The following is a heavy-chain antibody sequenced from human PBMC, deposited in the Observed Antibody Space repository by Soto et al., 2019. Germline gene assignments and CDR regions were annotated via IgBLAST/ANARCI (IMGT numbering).Heavy chain of an antibody. CDR3: ARALPPYSGSYYWFDP. V-gene: IGHV1-18*01. CDR1: GYTFTSYG. D-gene: IGHD1-26*01. Sequence: ASVKVSCKASGYTFTSYGISWVRQAPGQGLEWMGWISAYNGNTNYAQKLQGRVTMTTDTSTSTAYMELRSLRSDDTAVYYCARALPPYSGSYYWFDPWGQGTLVTVSS. J-gene: IGHJ5*02. CDR2: ISAYNGNT.